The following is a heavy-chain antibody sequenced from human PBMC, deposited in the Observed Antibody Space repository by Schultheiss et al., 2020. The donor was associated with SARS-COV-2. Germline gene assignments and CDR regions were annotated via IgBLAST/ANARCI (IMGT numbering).Heavy chain of an antibody. CDR1: GGSISSGGYY. CDR3: ARAPSSGYYGAFDY. Sequence: SETLSLTCTVSGGSISSGGYYWSWICQHPGKGLEWIGYIYYSGSTYYNPSLKSRVTISVDTSKNQFSLKLSSVTAADTAVYYCARAPSSGYYGAFDYWGQGTLVTVSS. D-gene: IGHD3-22*01. V-gene: IGHV4-31*03. J-gene: IGHJ4*02. CDR2: IYYSGST.